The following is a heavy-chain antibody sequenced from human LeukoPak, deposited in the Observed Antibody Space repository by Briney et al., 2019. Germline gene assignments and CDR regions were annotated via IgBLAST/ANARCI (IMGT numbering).Heavy chain of an antibody. CDR1: GGSISSYY. CDR3: ARRGKGTMVYYFDY. D-gene: IGHD3-10*01. Sequence: SETLSLTCTVSGGSISSYYWSWIRQPPGKGLEWIGYIYYSGSTNYNPSLKSRVTISVDTSKNQFSLKLSSVTAADTAVYYCARRGKGTMVYYFDYWGQGTLVTVSS. J-gene: IGHJ4*02. V-gene: IGHV4-59*08. CDR2: IYYSGST.